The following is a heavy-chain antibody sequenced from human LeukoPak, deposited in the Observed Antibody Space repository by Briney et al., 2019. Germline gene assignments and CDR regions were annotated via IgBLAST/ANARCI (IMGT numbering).Heavy chain of an antibody. CDR1: GGTFSSYA. V-gene: IGHV1-69*04. Sequence: SVKVSCKASGGTFSSYAISWVRQAPGQGLEWMGRIIPIFGIANYAQKFQGRVTITADKPTSTAYMELSSLRSEDTAVYYCARDQAITLGYWGQGTLVTVSS. CDR2: IIPIFGIA. J-gene: IGHJ4*02. CDR3: ARDQAITLGY. D-gene: IGHD3-16*01.